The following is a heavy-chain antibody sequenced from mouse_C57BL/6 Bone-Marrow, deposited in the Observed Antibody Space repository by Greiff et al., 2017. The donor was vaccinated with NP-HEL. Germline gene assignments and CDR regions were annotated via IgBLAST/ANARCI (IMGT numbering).Heavy chain of an antibody. CDR1: GYTFTSYL. D-gene: IGHD1-1*01. Sequence: QVQLQQPGAELVKPGASVKLSCKASGYTFTSYLMHWVKQRPGRGLEWIGRIDPNSGGTKYNEKFKSKATLTVDKPSSTAYMQLNSLTSEDSAVSCCAQYYYGSISFDYWGQGTTLTVSS. CDR3: AQYYYGSISFDY. CDR2: IDPNSGGT. J-gene: IGHJ2*01. V-gene: IGHV1-72*01.